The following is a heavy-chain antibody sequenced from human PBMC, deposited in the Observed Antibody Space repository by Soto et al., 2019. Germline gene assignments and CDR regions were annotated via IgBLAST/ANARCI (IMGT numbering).Heavy chain of an antibody. CDR2: ISGSGNTI. V-gene: IGHV3-48*03. Sequence: GGSLRLSCAAPGFTFRSYEMIWVRQAPGKGLEWVSYISGSGNTIYQADSVKGRFTISRDNAKNSLYLQMNYLRAEDTAVYYCATYTWGSSIDYWGQGTLVTVSS. J-gene: IGHJ4*02. CDR1: GFTFRSYE. CDR3: ATYTWGSSIDY. D-gene: IGHD3-16*01.